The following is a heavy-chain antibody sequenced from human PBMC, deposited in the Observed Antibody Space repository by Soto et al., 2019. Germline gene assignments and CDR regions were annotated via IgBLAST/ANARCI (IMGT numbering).Heavy chain of an antibody. CDR3: AITYYYDSSGPGTHAFDI. D-gene: IGHD3-22*01. CDR1: GYTFTSYD. J-gene: IGHJ3*02. V-gene: IGHV1-8*01. CDR2: MNPNSGNT. Sequence: ASVKVSCKASGYTFTSYDINWVRQATGQGLEWMGWMNPNSGNTGYVQKLQGRVTMTTDTSTSTAYMELRSLRSDDTAVYYCAITYYYDSSGPGTHAFDIWGQGTMVTVSS.